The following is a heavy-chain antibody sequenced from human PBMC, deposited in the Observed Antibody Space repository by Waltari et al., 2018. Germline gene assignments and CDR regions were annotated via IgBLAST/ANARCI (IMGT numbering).Heavy chain of an antibody. CDR2: IYPGDSNT. CDR3: ARQNIHSYGYGYFDF. D-gene: IGHD5-18*01. CDR1: GNSLAKYW. Sequence: EVQLEQSGAEVTKPGESLRISCNGSGNSLAKYWIGWVRQMPGKGLGWMGVIYPGDSNTKYSLSFQGQVTISADTSISTAYLQWSSLKASDTAIYFCARQNIHSYGYGYFDFWGQGTLVTVSS. J-gene: IGHJ4*02. V-gene: IGHV5-51*01.